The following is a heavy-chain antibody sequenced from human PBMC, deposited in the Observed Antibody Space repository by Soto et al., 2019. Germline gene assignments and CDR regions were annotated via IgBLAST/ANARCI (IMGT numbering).Heavy chain of an antibody. CDR3: ARFYYDCWSGFHLLGYFDY. J-gene: IGHJ4*02. Sequence: PSETLSLTCSVSCGSISSYYWSRIRQPPGKGLEWIGYLYYSGSTNYTPSLKSRVTISVDTAKNQFSLKLSSVTAADTAVYYCARFYYDCWSGFHLLGYFDYWGQGTLVTVSS. CDR2: LYYSGST. V-gene: IGHV4-59*01. CDR1: CGSISSYY. D-gene: IGHD3-3*01.